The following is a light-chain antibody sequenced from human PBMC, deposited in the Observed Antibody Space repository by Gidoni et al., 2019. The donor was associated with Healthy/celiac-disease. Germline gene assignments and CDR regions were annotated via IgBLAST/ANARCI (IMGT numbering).Light chain of an antibody. CDR3: QQSYSTPLT. Sequence: DIQMTQSPSSLSASVVDRVTITCRASQSISSYLNWYQQKPGKAPKLLIYAASSLQSGVPSRFSVSGSGTDFTLTISSLQPEDFATYDCQQSYSTPLTFGGGTKVEIK. CDR1: QSISSY. J-gene: IGKJ4*01. CDR2: AAS. V-gene: IGKV1-39*01.